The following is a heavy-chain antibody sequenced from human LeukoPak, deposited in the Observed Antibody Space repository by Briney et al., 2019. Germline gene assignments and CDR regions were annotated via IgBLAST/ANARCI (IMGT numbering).Heavy chain of an antibody. J-gene: IGHJ4*02. CDR2: IRYDGNDK. CDR3: VKRGATLRQTYFFDS. V-gene: IGHV3-30*02. D-gene: IGHD1-26*01. CDR1: GFTFNAFG. Sequence: GGSLRLSCVASGFTFNAFGMHWVRQAPGKGLEWVAFIRYDGNDKYYSGSVEGRFTISRDNPKNTLYLQMNSLRVEDTSFYYCVKRGATLRQTYFFDSWGQGALVTVSS.